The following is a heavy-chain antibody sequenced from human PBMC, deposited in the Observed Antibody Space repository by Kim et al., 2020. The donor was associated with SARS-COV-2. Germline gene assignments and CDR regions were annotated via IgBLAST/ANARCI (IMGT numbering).Heavy chain of an antibody. D-gene: IGHD1-1*01. J-gene: IGHJ4*02. V-gene: IGHV3-30*01. CDR3: ARGDGTGNWLIDY. Sequence: YADFVKGQFNISRDNSKNILDLEVKSLRGDDTAVYFCARGDGTGNWLIDYWGQGTLVTVSS.